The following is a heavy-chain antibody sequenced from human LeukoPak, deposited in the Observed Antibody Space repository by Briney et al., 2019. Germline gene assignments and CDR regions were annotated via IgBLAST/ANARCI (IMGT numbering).Heavy chain of an antibody. Sequence: SVKVSCKASGGTFSSYAISWVRQAPGQGLEWMGGIIPIFGTANYAQKFQGRVTITADESTSTAYMELSSLRSEDTAVYYCARRMSGGWHSDDAFDIWGQGTMVTVSS. CDR2: IIPIFGTA. J-gene: IGHJ3*02. CDR1: GGTFSSYA. V-gene: IGHV1-69*13. CDR3: ARRMSGGWHSDDAFDI. D-gene: IGHD6-19*01.